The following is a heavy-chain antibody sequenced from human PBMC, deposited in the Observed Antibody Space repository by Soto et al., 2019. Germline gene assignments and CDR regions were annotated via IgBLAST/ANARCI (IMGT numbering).Heavy chain of an antibody. CDR2: MSYRGTT. Sequence: PSETLSLTCTVSGGSISNYYWSWIRQPPGKGLEWIGFMSYRGTTNYNPSLKSRVTISVDTSKNQFSLKLSSVTAADTAVYYCARAYLYYDSSGYYYADHLDYWGQGTLVTVSS. CDR3: ARAYLYYDSSGYYYADHLDY. D-gene: IGHD3-22*01. J-gene: IGHJ4*02. CDR1: GGSISNYY. V-gene: IGHV4-59*12.